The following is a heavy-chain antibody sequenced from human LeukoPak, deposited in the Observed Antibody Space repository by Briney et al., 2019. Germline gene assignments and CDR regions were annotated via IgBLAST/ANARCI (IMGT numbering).Heavy chain of an antibody. Sequence: PGGSLRLSCVASGFTVSSNYMSWVRQAPGKGLEWVSVIYSGGSTYDADSVKGRFTISRDNSKNTLYLQMNSLRAEDTAVYYCASGSGSYRTPYYYMDVWGTGTTVTVSS. V-gene: IGHV3-53*01. CDR3: ASGSGSYRTPYYYMDV. J-gene: IGHJ6*03. CDR2: IYSGGST. CDR1: GFTVSSNY. D-gene: IGHD3-10*01.